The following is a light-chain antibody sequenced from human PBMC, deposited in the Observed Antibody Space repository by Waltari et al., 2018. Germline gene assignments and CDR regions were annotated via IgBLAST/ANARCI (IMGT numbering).Light chain of an antibody. CDR2: KAS. CDR3: QQYHSYSPYT. Sequence: DIQMTQSPSILSASVGDRVTITCRASQTISIYLAWYQQKTGKAPNLLIYKASTLESGVPSRFSGSGSGTEFTLTISSLQPDDFATYYCQQYHSYSPYTFGQGTTLDIK. J-gene: IGKJ2*01. CDR1: QTISIY. V-gene: IGKV1-5*03.